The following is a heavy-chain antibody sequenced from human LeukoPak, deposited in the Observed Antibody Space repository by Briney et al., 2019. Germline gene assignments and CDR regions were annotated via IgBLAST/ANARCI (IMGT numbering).Heavy chain of an antibody. V-gene: IGHV4-34*01. CDR1: GGSFSGYY. CDR3: ARGRKYCSSTSCYRPFDY. D-gene: IGHD2-2*01. Sequence: SETLSLTCAVYGGSFSGYYWSWIRQPPGKGLEWIGEINHSGSTNYNPSLKSRVTISVDTSKNQFSLKLSSVTAADTAVYYCARGRKYCSSTSCYRPFDYWGQGTLVTVSS. CDR2: INHSGST. J-gene: IGHJ4*02.